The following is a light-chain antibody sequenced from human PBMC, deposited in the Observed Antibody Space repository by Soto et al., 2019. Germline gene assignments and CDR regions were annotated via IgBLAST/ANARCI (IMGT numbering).Light chain of an antibody. Sequence: SYELTQPPSVSVSPGQTASITCSGDKLEDKYIFWYQQKAGQSPMLVIYQDSKRPSGIPERFSGSNSGNTATLTISGTQSMDEADYYCQAWDINTVIFGGGTKLTVL. J-gene: IGLJ2*01. CDR1: KLEDKY. V-gene: IGLV3-1*01. CDR3: QAWDINTVI. CDR2: QDS.